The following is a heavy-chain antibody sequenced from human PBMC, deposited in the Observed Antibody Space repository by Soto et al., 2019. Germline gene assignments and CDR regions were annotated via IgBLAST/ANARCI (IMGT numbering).Heavy chain of an antibody. CDR1: GFTFSSYS. Sequence: PGGSLRLSCAASGFTFSSYSMNWVRQAPGKGLERVTSISSSSSYIYYADSVKGRFTISRDNAKNSLYLQMNSLRAEDTAVYYCAFAGSGSYSNVPDAFDIWGQGTMVTVSS. V-gene: IGHV3-21*01. J-gene: IGHJ3*02. CDR3: AFAGSGSYSNVPDAFDI. CDR2: ISSSSSYI. D-gene: IGHD3-10*01.